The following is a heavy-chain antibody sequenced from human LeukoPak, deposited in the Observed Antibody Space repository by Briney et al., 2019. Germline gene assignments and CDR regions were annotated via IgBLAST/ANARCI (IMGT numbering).Heavy chain of an antibody. Sequence: PSGGSLRLSCAASGFTFTGHWMAWVRQAPGKGLEWVANMNQDGSEKYYVDSVKGRFTISRDNAKTSAYLQMNSLRVEDTAVYYCARDLRGVLDFWGQGTLVTVAS. CDR3: ARDLRGVLDF. J-gene: IGHJ4*02. V-gene: IGHV3-7*01. D-gene: IGHD3-10*01. CDR1: GFTFTGHW. CDR2: MNQDGSEK.